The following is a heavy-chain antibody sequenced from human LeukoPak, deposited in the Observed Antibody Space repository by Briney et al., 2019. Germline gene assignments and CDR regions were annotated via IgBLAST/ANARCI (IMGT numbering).Heavy chain of an antibody. V-gene: IGHV3-30*02. Sequence: PGGSLRLSCAASGFTFSSYGMHWVRQAPGKGLEWVAFIRYDGSNKYYVDSVKGRFTISRDNSKKTLYLQMNSLRAEDTAVYYCAKDKIWGEDYFDYWGQGTLVTVSS. CDR3: AKDKIWGEDYFDY. CDR1: GFTFSSYG. CDR2: IRYDGSNK. J-gene: IGHJ4*02. D-gene: IGHD3-16*01.